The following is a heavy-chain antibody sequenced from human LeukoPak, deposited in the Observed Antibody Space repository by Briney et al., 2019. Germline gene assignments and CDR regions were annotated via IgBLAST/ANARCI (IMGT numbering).Heavy chain of an antibody. CDR3: ARDKLVRAHYYYYGMDV. D-gene: IGHD6-6*01. V-gene: IGHV4-30-4*01. Sequence: SETLSLTCTVSGGSISSGDYYWSWIRQPPGKGLEWIGYIYYSGSTYYNPSPKSRVTISVDTSKNQFSLKLSSVTAADTAVYYCARDKLVRAHYYYYGMDVWGQGTTVTVSS. CDR1: GGSISSGDYY. J-gene: IGHJ6*02. CDR2: IYYSGST.